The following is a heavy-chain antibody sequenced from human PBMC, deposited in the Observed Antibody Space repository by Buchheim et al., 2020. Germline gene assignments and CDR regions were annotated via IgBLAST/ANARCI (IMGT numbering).Heavy chain of an antibody. D-gene: IGHD6-13*01. J-gene: IGHJ6*02. Sequence: QVQLQESGPGLVKPSETLSLTCTVSGGSISSYYWSWIRQPPGKGLEWIGYIYYSGSTNYNPSLKSRVTISVDTSKNQFSLKLSSVTAADTAVYYCARLAGYSSSWSYYYYYGMDVWGQGTT. V-gene: IGHV4-59*08. CDR3: ARLAGYSSSWSYYYYYGMDV. CDR1: GGSISSYY. CDR2: IYYSGST.